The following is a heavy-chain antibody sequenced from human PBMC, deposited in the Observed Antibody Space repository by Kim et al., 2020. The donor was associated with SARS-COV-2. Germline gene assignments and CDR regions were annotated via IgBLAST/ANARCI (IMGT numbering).Heavy chain of an antibody. D-gene: IGHD6-19*01. V-gene: IGHV3-74*01. CDR1: GFTFSNYW. CDR2: INSDGSST. CDR3: ARARGGQSSSWYIV. J-gene: IGHJ4*02. Sequence: GGSLRLSCAASGFTFSNYWMHWVRQVPGKGLVWVSRINSDGSSTSYADSVKGRFTISRDNAKNTLYLQMNSLRAEDTAIYYCARARGGQSSSWYIVWGQGTQVTVSS.